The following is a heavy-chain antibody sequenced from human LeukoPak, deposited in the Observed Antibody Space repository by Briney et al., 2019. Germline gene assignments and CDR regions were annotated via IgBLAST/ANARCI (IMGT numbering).Heavy chain of an antibody. Sequence: GGSLRLSCAASGFTFSGYAMSWVRQAPGMGLEWVSGISGNGGNTHYAGSVKVRVTIFRDNSKNKLYLQRSSLRADDTAVYYCAKGGYCSSTSCPADYWGQGTLVTVSS. D-gene: IGHD2-2*01. CDR1: GFTFSGYA. CDR3: AKGGYCSSTSCPADY. CDR2: ISGNGGNT. V-gene: IGHV3-23*01. J-gene: IGHJ4*02.